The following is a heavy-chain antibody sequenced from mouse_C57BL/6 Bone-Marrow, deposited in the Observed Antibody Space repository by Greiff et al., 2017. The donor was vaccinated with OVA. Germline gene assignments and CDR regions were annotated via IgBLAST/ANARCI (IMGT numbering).Heavy chain of an antibody. Sequence: DVKLVESGGGLVQPKGSLKLSCAASGFSFNTYAMNWVRQAPGKGLEWVARIRSKSNNYATYYADSVKDRFTISRDDSESMLYLQMNNLKTEDTAMYYCVSLWSFAYWGQGTLVTVSA. J-gene: IGHJ3*01. V-gene: IGHV10-1*01. CDR3: VSLWSFAY. D-gene: IGHD1-1*02. CDR2: IRSKSNNYAT. CDR1: GFSFNTYA.